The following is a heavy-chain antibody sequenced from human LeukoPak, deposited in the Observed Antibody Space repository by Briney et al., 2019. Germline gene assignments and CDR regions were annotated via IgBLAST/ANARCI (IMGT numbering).Heavy chain of an antibody. CDR3: AREAETYYDFWSGPNWFNP. V-gene: IGHV4-39*07. Sequence: PSETLSLTCTVSGGSISSSSYYWGWIRQPPGKGLEWIGSIYYSGSTYYNPSLKSRVTISVDTSKNQFSLKLSSVTAADTAVYYCAREAETYYDFWSGPNWFNPWGQGTLVTVSS. J-gene: IGHJ5*02. D-gene: IGHD3-3*01. CDR1: GGSISSSSYY. CDR2: IYYSGST.